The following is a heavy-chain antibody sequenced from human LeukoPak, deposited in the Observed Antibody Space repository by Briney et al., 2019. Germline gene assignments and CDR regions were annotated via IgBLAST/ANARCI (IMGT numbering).Heavy chain of an antibody. V-gene: IGHV1-24*01. CDR1: GYTLTELS. Sequence: SVTVSCKVSGYTLTELSMHWVRQAPGKGLEWMGGFDPEDGETIYAQKFQGRVTMTEDTSTDTAYMELSSLRSEDTAVYYCATGNIAVAGDFDYWGQGTLVTVSS. CDR3: ATGNIAVAGDFDY. D-gene: IGHD6-19*01. J-gene: IGHJ4*02. CDR2: FDPEDGET.